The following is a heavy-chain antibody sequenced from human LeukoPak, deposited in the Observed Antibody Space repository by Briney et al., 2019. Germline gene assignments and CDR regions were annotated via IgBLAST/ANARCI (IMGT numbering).Heavy chain of an antibody. J-gene: IGHJ4*02. CDR2: ISGSGSST. D-gene: IGHD3-10*01. CDR1: GFTFTTYA. CDR3: ARGGTMYYGSGNFDY. Sequence: GGSLRLSCAASGFTFTTYAMSWVRQAPGKGLEWVSAISGSGSSTYYADSVKGRFTISRDNSKNTLYLQMISLKAEDTAVYYCARGGTMYYGSGNFDYWCQGTLVTVSS. V-gene: IGHV3-23*01.